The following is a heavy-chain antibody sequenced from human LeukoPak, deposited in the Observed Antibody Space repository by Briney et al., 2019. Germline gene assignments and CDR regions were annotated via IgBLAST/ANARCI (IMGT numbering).Heavy chain of an antibody. V-gene: IGHV3-48*03. CDR1: GFTFSSYE. Sequence: GGSLGLSCAASGFTFSSYEMNWVRQAPGKGLEWVSYISSSGSTIYYADSVKSRFTISRDNAKNSLYLQMNSLRAEDTAVYYCAELGITMIGGVWGKGTTVTISS. D-gene: IGHD3-10*02. CDR3: AELGITMIGGV. J-gene: IGHJ6*04. CDR2: ISSSGSTI.